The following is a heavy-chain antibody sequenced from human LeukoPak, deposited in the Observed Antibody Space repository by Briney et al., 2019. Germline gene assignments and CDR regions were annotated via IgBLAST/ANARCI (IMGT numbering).Heavy chain of an antibody. CDR1: GFTFSSSW. J-gene: IGHJ4*02. V-gene: IGHV3-74*01. Sequence: GGSLRLSCAASGFTFSSSWMYWVRQAPGKGLVWVSGINSDESITTYADSVKGRFTISRDNAKNTLYLQMNSLRAEDTAVYYCARGLVHGFLDYWGQGTPVTVSS. CDR3: ARGLVHGFLDY. D-gene: IGHD4-11*01. CDR2: INSDESIT.